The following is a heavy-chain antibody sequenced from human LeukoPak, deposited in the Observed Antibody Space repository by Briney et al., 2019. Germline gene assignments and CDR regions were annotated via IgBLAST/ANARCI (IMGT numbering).Heavy chain of an antibody. D-gene: IGHD1-26*01. J-gene: IGHJ4*02. CDR2: IYYSGST. Sequence: SETLSLTCTASGGSISSYYWSWIRQPPGKGLEWIGYIYYSGSTNYNPSLKSRVTISVDTSKNQFSLKLSSVTAADTAVYYCARAGRGGAKSPDYWGQGTLVTVSS. CDR1: GGSISSYY. V-gene: IGHV4-59*01. CDR3: ARAGRGGAKSPDY.